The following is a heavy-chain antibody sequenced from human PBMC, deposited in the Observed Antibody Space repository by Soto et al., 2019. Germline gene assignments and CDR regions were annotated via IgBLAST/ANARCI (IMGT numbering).Heavy chain of an antibody. J-gene: IGHJ6*02. CDR1: GFTFSSYA. Sequence: LRLSCAASGFTFSSYAMHWVRQAPGKGLEWVAVISGSGGSTYYADSVKGRFTISRDNSKNTLYLQMNSLRAEDTAVYYCAKDIVATMGHYYYYGMDVWGQGTTVTVSS. CDR3: AKDIVATMGHYYYYGMDV. D-gene: IGHD5-12*01. V-gene: IGHV3-23*01. CDR2: ISGSGGST.